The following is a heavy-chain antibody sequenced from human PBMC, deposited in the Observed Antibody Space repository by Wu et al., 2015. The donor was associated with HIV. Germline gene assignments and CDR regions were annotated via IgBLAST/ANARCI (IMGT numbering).Heavy chain of an antibody. D-gene: IGHD3-16*01. V-gene: IGHV1-69*05. Sequence: QVHLVQSGAEVKKPWSSVKVSCKASGGTFDKYTVAWVRQAPGRGLEWMGGISPIFGMANYGQNFKNRVSITTDESTRTTYMELSSLQSEDTAVYFCARGGGVGIDSALDIWGQGTSVTVS. CDR2: ISPIFGMA. CDR3: ARGGGVGIDSALDI. CDR1: GGTFDKYT. J-gene: IGHJ3*02.